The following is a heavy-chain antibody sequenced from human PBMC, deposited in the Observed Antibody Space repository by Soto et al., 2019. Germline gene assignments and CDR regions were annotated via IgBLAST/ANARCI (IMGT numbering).Heavy chain of an antibody. CDR2: IFSDDEK. V-gene: IGHV2-26*01. CDR3: ARISRQQLVRWFDP. J-gene: IGHJ5*02. CDR1: GFSLSNARMG. D-gene: IGHD6-13*01. Sequence: QVTLKESGPVLVKPTETLTLTCTVSGFSLSNARMGVIWIRQPPGKALEWLAHIFSDDEKSYSTSLKSRLTISKDTSKSQVVLSMTNMDPVDTATYYCARISRQQLVRWFDPWGQGTLVTVSS.